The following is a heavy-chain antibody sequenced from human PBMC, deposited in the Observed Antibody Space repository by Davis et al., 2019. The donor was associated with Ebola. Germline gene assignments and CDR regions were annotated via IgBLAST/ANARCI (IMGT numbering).Heavy chain of an antibody. V-gene: IGHV1-3*01. J-gene: IGHJ4*02. Sequence: ASVKVSCKASGYTFTSYAMHWVRQAPGQRLEWMGWINAGNGNTKYSQKFQGRVTITRDTSASTAYMELSSLRSEDTAVYYCARDRLTLRFLEWLGDPFDYWGQGTLVTVSS. CDR3: ARDRLTLRFLEWLGDPFDY. CDR2: INAGNGNT. D-gene: IGHD3-3*01. CDR1: GYTFTSYA.